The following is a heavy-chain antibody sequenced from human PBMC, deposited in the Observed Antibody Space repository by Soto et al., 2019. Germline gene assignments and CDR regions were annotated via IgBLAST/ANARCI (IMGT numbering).Heavy chain of an antibody. V-gene: IGHV6-1*01. J-gene: IGHJ6*02. CDR3: ARASSGWFWGYYYYGMDV. CDR1: GDSVSSNSAA. CDR2: TYYRSKWYN. Sequence: SPTLSLPCAISGDSVSSNSAAWNWIRQSPSRGLEWLGRTYYRSKWYNDYAVSVKSRLTINPDTSKNQFSLQLNSVTPEDTAVYYCARASSGWFWGYYYYGMDVWGQGTTVTVS. D-gene: IGHD6-19*01.